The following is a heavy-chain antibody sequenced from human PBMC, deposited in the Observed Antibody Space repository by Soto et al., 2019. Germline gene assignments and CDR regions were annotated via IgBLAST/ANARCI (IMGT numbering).Heavy chain of an antibody. V-gene: IGHV4-34*01. CDR3: ARGPSYSSLGGSHGDY. CDR2: INHSGST. CDR1: GGSFSGYY. D-gene: IGHD6-19*01. J-gene: IGHJ4*02. Sequence: QVQLQQWGAGLLKPSETLSLTCAVYGGSFSGYYWSWIRQPPGKGLEWIGEINHSGSTNYNPSLKSLVTISVDTSKNQFSLKLSSVTAADTAVYYCARGPSYSSLGGSHGDYWGQGTLVTVSS.